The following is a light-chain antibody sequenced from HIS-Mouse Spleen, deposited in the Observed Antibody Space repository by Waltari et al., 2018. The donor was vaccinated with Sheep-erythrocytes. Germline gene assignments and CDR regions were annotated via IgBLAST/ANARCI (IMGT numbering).Light chain of an antibody. CDR1: QSVSSSY. CDR3: LPSFPSPFFT. J-gene: IGKJ3*01. CDR2: GAS. Sequence: EIGMTQSRGPLALSPGERATLSCRASQSVSSSYLAWYQQKPGQAPRLLIYGASSRAPFLPDRFSGSGSGTDFTLTISRLCPSSFPFSSFLPSFPSPFFTFGPGTKVDI. V-gene: IGKV3-20*01.